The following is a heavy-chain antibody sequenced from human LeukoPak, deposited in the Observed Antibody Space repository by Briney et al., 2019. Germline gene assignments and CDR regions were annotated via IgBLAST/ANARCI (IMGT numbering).Heavy chain of an antibody. Sequence: PGRSLRLSCAASGFTLDDYAMHWVRQAPGKGLEWVSLISWDGGSTYYADSVKGRFTISRDNSKNSLYLQMNSLRAEDTALYYCAKDSSWELQGGLDYWGQGTLVTVSS. CDR3: AKDSSWELQGGLDY. V-gene: IGHV3-43D*03. CDR1: GFTLDDYA. D-gene: IGHD1-26*01. J-gene: IGHJ4*02. CDR2: ISWDGGST.